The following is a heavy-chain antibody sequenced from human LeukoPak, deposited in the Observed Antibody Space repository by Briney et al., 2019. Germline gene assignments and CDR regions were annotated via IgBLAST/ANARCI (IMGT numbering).Heavy chain of an antibody. CDR1: GGSISSYY. D-gene: IGHD6-13*01. CDR3: AGIAAERIDY. CDR2: IYYSGST. V-gene: IGHV4-59*01. Sequence: SETLSLTCTVSGGSISSYYWSWIRQPPGKGLEWIGYIYYSGSTNYNPSLKSRVTISVDTSKNQFSLKLSSVTAADTAVYYCAGIAAERIDYWGQGTLVTVSS. J-gene: IGHJ4*02.